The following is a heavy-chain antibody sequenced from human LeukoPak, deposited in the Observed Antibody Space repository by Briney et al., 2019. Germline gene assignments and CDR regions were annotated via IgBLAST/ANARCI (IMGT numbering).Heavy chain of an antibody. J-gene: IGHJ5*02. V-gene: IGHV3-23*01. CDR3: ITEPPMDFFVVLPA. CDR1: GFTFSSYG. D-gene: IGHD2-2*03. CDR2: ISGSGGST. Sequence: PGGSLRLSCAASGFTFSSYGMSWVRQAPGKGLEWVSTISGSGGSTYYADSMKGRFTISRDNSKNTLYLQMNSLKTEDTAVYYCITEPPMDFFVVLPAWGQGTLVTVSS.